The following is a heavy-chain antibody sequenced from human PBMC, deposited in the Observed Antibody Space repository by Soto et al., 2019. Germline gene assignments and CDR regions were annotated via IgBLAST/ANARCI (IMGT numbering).Heavy chain of an antibody. CDR2: ISYDGSNK. CDR3: AREMVEYQLPDYYYYGMDV. D-gene: IGHD2-2*01. Sequence: WGSLRLSCAASGFTFSSYAMHWVRQAPGKGLEWVAVISYDGSNKYYADSVKGRFTISRDNSKNTLYLQMNSLRAEDTAVYYCAREMVEYQLPDYYYYGMDVWGQGTTVTVSS. J-gene: IGHJ6*02. CDR1: GFTFSSYA. V-gene: IGHV3-30-3*01.